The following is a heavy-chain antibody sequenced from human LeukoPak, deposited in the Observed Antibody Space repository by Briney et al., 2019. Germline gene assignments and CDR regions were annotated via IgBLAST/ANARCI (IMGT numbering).Heavy chain of an antibody. J-gene: IGHJ6*03. CDR3: AKGSKAVLFTRDHYMDV. CDR1: GFAFSSYG. V-gene: IGHV3-30*02. D-gene: IGHD6-19*01. CDR2: IHYDSSTE. Sequence: GGSLRLSCAASGFAFSSYGMHWVRQAPGKGLEWVAYIHYDSSTEDYADSVKGRFTVSRDNSKNTLYLHMNSLRAEDTAVYFCAKGSKAVLFTRDHYMDVWGKGTTVTISS.